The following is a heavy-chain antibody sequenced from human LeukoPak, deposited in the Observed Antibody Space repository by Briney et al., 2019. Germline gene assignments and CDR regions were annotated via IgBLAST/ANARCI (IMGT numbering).Heavy chain of an antibody. D-gene: IGHD6-19*01. CDR1: GFTFSRYW. J-gene: IGHJ3*02. CDR3: AKAASQWLLDSFFDI. Sequence: PGGSLRLSCAASGFTFSRYWMHWVRQAPGKGLMWVSRTSPDGSTTLYADSVKGRFTISRDNAKNTLYLQMNSLRAEDTAVYYCAKAASQWLLDSFFDIWGQGTMVTVSS. V-gene: IGHV3-74*03. CDR2: TSPDGSTT.